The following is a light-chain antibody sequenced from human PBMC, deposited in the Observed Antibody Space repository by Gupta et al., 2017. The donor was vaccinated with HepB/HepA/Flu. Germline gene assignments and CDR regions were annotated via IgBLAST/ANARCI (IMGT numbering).Light chain of an antibody. CDR1: QSLAHSDGNTY. CDR2: QVS. Sequence: DVVMTQSPPSLPVTLGQPASISCRSTQSLAHSDGNTYLNWFLQRPGQSPRRLIYQVSNRDSGVPDRFSGSGSGSDFTLKISRVEAEDVGVYYCLQGTQWPWTFGQGTKVEL. CDR3: LQGTQWPWT. V-gene: IGKV2-30*02. J-gene: IGKJ1*01.